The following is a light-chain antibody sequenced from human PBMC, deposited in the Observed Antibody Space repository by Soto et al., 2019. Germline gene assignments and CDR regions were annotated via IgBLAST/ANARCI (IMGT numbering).Light chain of an antibody. CDR1: QSVSNK. CDR3: QQYNNWPPLT. V-gene: IGKV3-15*01. J-gene: IGKJ5*01. CDR2: RAS. Sequence: EIVMTQSPGTLSVSPGERVTLSCRASQSVSNKLAWYQQKLGQAPRLLIYRASTRATGIPARFSGSGSGTEFTLTISSLQSEDFAVYYCQQYNNWPPLTFGQGTRREIK.